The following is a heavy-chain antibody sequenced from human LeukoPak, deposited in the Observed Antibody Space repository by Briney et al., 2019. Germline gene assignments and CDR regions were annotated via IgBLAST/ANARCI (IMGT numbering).Heavy chain of an antibody. CDR1: GDSVSTINAA. CDR2: TYYRAKWYN. Sequence: SQTLSLTFAISGDSVSTINAAWNCTRQSPSRGLEWLGRTYYRAKWYNHYALFVKSRITNNPDTSRNQFSLQLNSVTPDDTAVYYSVRSRYGGYLDYWGQGTLVTVSS. V-gene: IGHV6-1*01. D-gene: IGHD5-12*01. CDR3: VRSRYGGYLDY. J-gene: IGHJ4*02.